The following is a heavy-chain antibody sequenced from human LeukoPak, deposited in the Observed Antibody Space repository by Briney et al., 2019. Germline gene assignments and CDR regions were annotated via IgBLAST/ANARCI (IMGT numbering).Heavy chain of an antibody. D-gene: IGHD2/OR15-2a*01. CDR3: ARLGPSMEGAY. CDR1: GYSFTTHW. CDR2: IYPGDSDT. Sequence: GESLKISCKASGYSFTTHWIGWVRQMPGKGLEWMGIIYPGDSDTRYSPSFQGHVTISADKSISTAYLQWSSLKASDTAMYYCARLGPSMEGAYWGQGTLVTVSS. J-gene: IGHJ4*02. V-gene: IGHV5-51*01.